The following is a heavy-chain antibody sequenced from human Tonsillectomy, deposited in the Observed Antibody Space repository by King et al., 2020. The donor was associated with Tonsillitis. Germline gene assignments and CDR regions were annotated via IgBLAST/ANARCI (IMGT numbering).Heavy chain of an antibody. J-gene: IGHJ4*02. CDR3: AKDRGDDFWSGFDY. CDR2: ISYDGSNK. CDR1: GFTFSCYG. Sequence: QLVQSGGGVVQPGTSLRLSCAASGFTFSCYGMHWVRQAPGKGLEWVAVISYDGSNKYYADSVKGRFTISRDNSKNTLYLQMNSLRAEDTAVYYCAKDRGDDFWSGFDYWGQGTLVTVSS. V-gene: IGHV3-30*18. D-gene: IGHD3-3*01.